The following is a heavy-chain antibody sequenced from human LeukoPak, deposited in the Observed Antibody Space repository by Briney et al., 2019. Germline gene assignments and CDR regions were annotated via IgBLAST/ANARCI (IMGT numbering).Heavy chain of an antibody. V-gene: IGHV3-23*01. CDR2: ITDSGGST. CDR3: AKGSSSSRPYYFDH. CDR1: GFSFSSYA. Sequence: GGSLRLSCAASGFSFSSYAMSWVRQAPGKGLEWVSAITDSGGSTYHADSVKGRFTISRDNSKNTLFLQMNSLRVEDTAVYYCAKGSSSSRPYYFDHWGQGTLVTVSS. D-gene: IGHD6-6*01. J-gene: IGHJ4*02.